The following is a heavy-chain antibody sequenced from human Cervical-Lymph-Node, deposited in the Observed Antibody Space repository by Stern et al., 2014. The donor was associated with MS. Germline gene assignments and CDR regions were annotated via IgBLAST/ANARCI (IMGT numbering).Heavy chain of an antibody. CDR1: GGSISSGGYY. Sequence: QLQLQESGPGLVKPSQTLSLTCTVSGGSISSGGYYWSWIRQQQGKGLEWIGYIYYSGSTYYNPSLKSRVTISVDTSKNQFSLKLSSVTAADTAVYYCARVSYDFWSGYFPFDYWGQGTLVTVSS. J-gene: IGHJ4*02. V-gene: IGHV4-31*03. D-gene: IGHD3-3*01. CDR3: ARVSYDFWSGYFPFDY. CDR2: IYYSGST.